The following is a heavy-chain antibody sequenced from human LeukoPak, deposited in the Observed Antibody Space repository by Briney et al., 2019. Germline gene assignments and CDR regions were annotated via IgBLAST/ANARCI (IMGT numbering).Heavy chain of an antibody. V-gene: IGHV3-23*01. CDR2: ISDSGDKT. Sequence: GGSLRLSCAASGFTSRNYAMTWVRQAPGKGLEWVSAISDSGDKTNYADSVRGRFTISRDNSKNTLYLQMSSLRAEDTAIYYCAKDWSCDYWGQGTLVTVSS. D-gene: IGHD1-26*01. CDR1: GFTSRNYA. J-gene: IGHJ4*02. CDR3: AKDWSCDY.